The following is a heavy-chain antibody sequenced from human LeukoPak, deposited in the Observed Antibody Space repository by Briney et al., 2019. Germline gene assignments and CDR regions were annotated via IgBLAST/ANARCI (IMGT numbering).Heavy chain of an antibody. J-gene: IGHJ4*02. CDR2: LNSDGSSS. CDR3: VRLSPLDPRDY. V-gene: IGHV3-74*01. CDR1: GFTFNNYW. D-gene: IGHD1-1*01. Sequence: GGSLRLSCAASGFTFNNYWMHWVRQAPGKGLVWVSRLNSDGSSSAFADSMKGRFTISRDNAKNTLYLQMNSLRAEDTAVYFCVRLSPLDPRDYWAQGTLVTVSP.